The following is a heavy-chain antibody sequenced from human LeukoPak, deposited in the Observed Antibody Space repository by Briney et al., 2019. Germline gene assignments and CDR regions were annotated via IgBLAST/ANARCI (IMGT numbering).Heavy chain of an antibody. CDR1: GFSFSRYS. Sequence: PGGSLRLSCAASGFSFSRYSMNWVRQAPGKGLEWVSYSSSSSATKYYADSVKGRFTISRDNAKNSLYLQMNSLRDEDTAVYFCARDPGHSSVGESKHNDYWGQGTLVTVSS. CDR2: SSSSSATK. V-gene: IGHV3-48*02. J-gene: IGHJ4*02. CDR3: ARDPGHSSVGESKHNDY. D-gene: IGHD3-10*01.